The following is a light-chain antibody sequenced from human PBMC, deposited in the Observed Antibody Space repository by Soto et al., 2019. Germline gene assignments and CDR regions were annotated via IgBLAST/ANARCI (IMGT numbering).Light chain of an antibody. Sequence: QYALTQPASVSGSPGQSITISCTGTSSDVGGYNYVSWYQQHPGKAPKLMIYDVSNRPSGVSNRFSGSKSGNTASLTISGLQADDAADYYCSSYTSSSTSYVFGTGTKLTDL. CDR3: SSYTSSSTSYV. CDR1: SSDVGGYNY. V-gene: IGLV2-14*01. J-gene: IGLJ1*01. CDR2: DVS.